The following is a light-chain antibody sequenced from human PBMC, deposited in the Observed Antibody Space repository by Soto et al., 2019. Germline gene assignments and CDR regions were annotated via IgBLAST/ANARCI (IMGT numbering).Light chain of an antibody. V-gene: IGKV1-13*02. Sequence: AIQLTQSPSSLSASVGDRVTITCRASQGISSALAWYQQKSGKATKFLMYEASSLESGVPSRFSGSGSGTDFTLTISSLQPEEFATYYCQQFYSYPLTFGGGTKVEIK. CDR1: QGISSA. J-gene: IGKJ4*01. CDR2: EAS. CDR3: QQFYSYPLT.